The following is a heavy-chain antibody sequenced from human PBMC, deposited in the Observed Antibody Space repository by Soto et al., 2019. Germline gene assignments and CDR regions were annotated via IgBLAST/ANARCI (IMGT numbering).Heavy chain of an antibody. J-gene: IGHJ4*02. CDR1: ADSISNYY. D-gene: IGHD6-19*01. Sequence: SETLSLTCTVSADSISNYYWSWIRQPPGKGLEWIGYISYRGSTNYNPSLKSRVTISVDTSKNQFSLKLSSVTAADTAVYYCARGIAVDQPAIDYWGQGTLVTVSS. V-gene: IGHV4-59*08. CDR3: ARGIAVDQPAIDY. CDR2: ISYRGST.